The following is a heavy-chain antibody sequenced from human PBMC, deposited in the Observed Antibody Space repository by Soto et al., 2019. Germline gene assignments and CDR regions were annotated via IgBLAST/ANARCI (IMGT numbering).Heavy chain of an antibody. CDR2: ISYDGSDT. J-gene: IGHJ6*02. CDR1: GFTFSSYA. D-gene: IGHD2-15*01. Sequence: GGSLRLSCAASGFTFSSYAMHWVRQTPGKGLEWVALISYDGSDTYYADSVKGRFTISRDNSKNTLYLQMNSLRAEDTSVYYCARGKSIFYGMDVWGQGTAVTVSS. V-gene: IGHV3-30-3*01. CDR3: ARGKSIFYGMDV.